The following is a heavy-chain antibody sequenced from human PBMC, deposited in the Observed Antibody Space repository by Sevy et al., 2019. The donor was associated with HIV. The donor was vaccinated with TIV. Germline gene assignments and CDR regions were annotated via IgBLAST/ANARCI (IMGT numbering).Heavy chain of an antibody. V-gene: IGHV3-30*03. D-gene: IGHD2-15*01. Sequence: GGSLRLSCAASGFTFSDHGMHWVRQAPGKGLDWVAAISYDGNNRYYADSVKGRFTISRDNSRNTLDLQMNSLRSEDTALYYCASTGYCTGGSCYSPFGYWGQGTLVTVSS. CDR1: GFTFSDHG. CDR2: ISYDGNNR. J-gene: IGHJ4*02. CDR3: ASTGYCTGGSCYSPFGY.